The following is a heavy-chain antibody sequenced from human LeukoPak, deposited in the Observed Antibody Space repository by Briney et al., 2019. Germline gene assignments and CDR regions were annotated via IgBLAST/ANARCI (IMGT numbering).Heavy chain of an antibody. CDR1: GLTFSSHW. V-gene: IGHV3-33*08. Sequence: GGSLRLSCAASGLTFSSHWMHWVRQAPGKGLEWVAVIWYDGSNKYYGDSVKGRFTISRDNSKNTLYLQMNSLRVEDTAVYYCARDIGGFYRGYGDSWGQGTLVTVSS. D-gene: IGHD5-12*01. CDR3: ARDIGGFYRGYGDS. CDR2: IWYDGSNK. J-gene: IGHJ4*02.